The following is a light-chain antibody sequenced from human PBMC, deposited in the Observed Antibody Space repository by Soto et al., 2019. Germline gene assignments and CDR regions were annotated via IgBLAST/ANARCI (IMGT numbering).Light chain of an antibody. CDR2: SNN. CDR3: GASYDSLNGYV. J-gene: IGLJ1*01. Sequence: QSVLTQPPSASGTPGQRITISCSGSSYNIGSSTVNWYQQHPGTAPKLLIYSNNQRPPVVPDRLSASKSGTTTSLATSGLQAEDEADDYCGASYDSLNGYVIGKGTKVTVL. CDR1: SYNIGSST. V-gene: IGLV1-44*01.